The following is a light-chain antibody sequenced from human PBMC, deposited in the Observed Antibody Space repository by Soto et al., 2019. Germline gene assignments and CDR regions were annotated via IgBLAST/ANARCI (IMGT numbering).Light chain of an antibody. J-gene: IGKJ1*01. CDR1: QSIARY. CDR3: QQTYNSPWT. CDR2: AAS. Sequence: DIQMTQSPSSLSASVGDRVTITCRASQSIARYLNWYQRKPGKAPMLLIYAASSFQSGVPSRISGSGSGTDFTLTISSLQPEDCATYYCQQTYNSPWTFGQGTEVEIK. V-gene: IGKV1-39*01.